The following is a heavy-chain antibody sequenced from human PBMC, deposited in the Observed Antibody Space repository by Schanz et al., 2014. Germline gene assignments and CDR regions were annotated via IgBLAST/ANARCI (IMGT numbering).Heavy chain of an antibody. J-gene: IGHJ4*01. V-gene: IGHV3-23*01. CDR3: ARARGYNYGLFDY. CDR2: ISGSGGST. D-gene: IGHD5-18*01. Sequence: EVQLLESGGGLVEPGGSLRLPCAASGFPFSDYFMAWIRQPPGRGLEWVSAISGSGGSTYYADSVKGRFTISRDNSKNTLYLQMNSLRAEDTAVYYCARARGYNYGLFDYWGLGTLVTVSS. CDR1: GFPFSDYF.